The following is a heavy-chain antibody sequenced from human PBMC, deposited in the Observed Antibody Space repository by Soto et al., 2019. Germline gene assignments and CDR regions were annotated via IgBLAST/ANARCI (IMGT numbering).Heavy chain of an antibody. Sequence: GASVKVSCKASGYTFTGYYIHWVRQAPGQGLEWMGWINPSSGTTNYAQKFQGRVTMTRGTSISTAYMELSRLTSDDTAVYYCARLATIISAGSFETWGQGTVVTVSS. CDR2: INPSSGTT. CDR1: GYTFTGYY. CDR3: ARLATIISAGSFET. D-gene: IGHD5-12*01. J-gene: IGHJ3*02. V-gene: IGHV1-2*02.